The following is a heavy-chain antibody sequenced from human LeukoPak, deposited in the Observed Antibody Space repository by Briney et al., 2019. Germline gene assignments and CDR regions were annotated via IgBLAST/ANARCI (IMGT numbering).Heavy chain of an antibody. CDR2: IIPIFGTA. CDR3: ARAAPQWVGATGFDY. V-gene: IGHV1-69*13. D-gene: IGHD1-26*01. J-gene: IGHJ4*02. CDR1: GGTFSSYA. Sequence: GASVKVSCKASGGTFSSYAISWVRQAPGQGLEWMGGIIPIFGTANYAQKFQGRVTITADESTSTAYMELSSLRSEDTAVYYCARAAPQWVGATGFDYWGQGTLVTVSS.